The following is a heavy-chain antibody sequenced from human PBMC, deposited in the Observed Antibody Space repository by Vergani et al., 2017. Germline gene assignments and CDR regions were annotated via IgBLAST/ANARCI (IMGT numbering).Heavy chain of an antibody. J-gene: IGHJ3*02. CDR2: INSDGSST. Sequence: EVQLVESGGGLVQPGGSLRLSCAASGFTFSSYWMHWVRQAPGKGLVWVSRINSDGSSTSYADSVKGRFTISRDNAKNTLYLQMNSLRAEDTAVYYCASYQLLYGAFDIWGQGTMVTVSS. V-gene: IGHV3-74*01. CDR3: ASYQLLYGAFDI. D-gene: IGHD2-2*02. CDR1: GFTFSSYW.